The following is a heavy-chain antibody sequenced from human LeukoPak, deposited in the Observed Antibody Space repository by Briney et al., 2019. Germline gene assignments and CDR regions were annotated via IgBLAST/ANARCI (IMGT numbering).Heavy chain of an antibody. CDR3: ARIVAVAGTRAFDI. CDR1: GFTFSDYY. Sequence: GGSLRLSCAASGFTFSDYYMSWIRQAPGKGLEWVSYISSSGSTIYYADSVKGRFTISRDNAKNSLYLQMNSLRAEDTAVYYCARIVAVAGTRAFDIWGQGTMVTVSS. CDR2: ISSSGSTI. V-gene: IGHV3-11*01. J-gene: IGHJ3*02. D-gene: IGHD6-19*01.